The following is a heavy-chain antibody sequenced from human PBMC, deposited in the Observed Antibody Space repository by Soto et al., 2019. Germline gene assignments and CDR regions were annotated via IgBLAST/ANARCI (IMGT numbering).Heavy chain of an antibody. D-gene: IGHD1-1*01. CDR2: IKSKIDGGTT. CDR1: GFTFNKVW. V-gene: IGHV3-15*07. Sequence: EVQLVESGGGLVKPGGSLRLSCAVSGFTFNKVWMNWVRQAPGKGLEWVGRIKSKIDGGTTDYAAAVKGRFTITRDDSKDTLYLQMYSLKTEDTAAYFCTTGRDDLLYWGQGTLVTVSS. J-gene: IGHJ4*02. CDR3: TTGRDDLLY.